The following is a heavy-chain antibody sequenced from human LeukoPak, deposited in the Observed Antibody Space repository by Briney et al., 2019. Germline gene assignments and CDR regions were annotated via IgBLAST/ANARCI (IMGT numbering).Heavy chain of an antibody. V-gene: IGHV3-23*01. Sequence: GGSLRLSCAASGFTFGTYAINWLRPTPGKGLEWVSAISGRGGGTYYADSVEGRFTISRDNSKKMLYLQMNSLRAEDTAVYYCAKDVGSGGSPSGSWGQGTLVTVSS. J-gene: IGHJ1*01. CDR3: AKDVGSGGSPSGS. CDR1: GFTFGTYA. CDR2: ISGRGGGT. D-gene: IGHD3-10*01.